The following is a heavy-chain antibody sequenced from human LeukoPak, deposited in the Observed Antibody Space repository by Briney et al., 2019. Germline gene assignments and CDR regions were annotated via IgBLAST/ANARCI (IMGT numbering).Heavy chain of an antibody. J-gene: IGHJ4*02. CDR2: ISAYNGNT. V-gene: IGHV1-18*01. CDR1: GYTFTSYG. CDR3: AGASDYYDSSGYGIDY. D-gene: IGHD3-22*01. Sequence: ASVKVSCKASGYTFTSYGISWVRQAPGQGLEWMGWISAYNGNTNYAQKLQGRVTMATDTSTSTAYMELRSLRSDDTAVYYCAGASDYYDSSGYGIDYWGQGTLVTVSS.